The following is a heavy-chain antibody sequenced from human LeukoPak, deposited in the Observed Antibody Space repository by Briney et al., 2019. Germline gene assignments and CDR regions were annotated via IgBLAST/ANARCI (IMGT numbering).Heavy chain of an antibody. CDR1: GFTFSSYA. CDR3: AKGGKWDVTPFDY. D-gene: IGHD1-26*01. Sequence: GGSLRLSCAASGFTFSSYAMSWVRQAPGKGLEWVSAISGSGGSTYYADSVKGRFTISRDNSKNTLYLQVNSLRAEDTVVYYCAKGGKWDVTPFDYWGQGTLVTVSS. V-gene: IGHV3-23*01. CDR2: ISGSGGST. J-gene: IGHJ4*02.